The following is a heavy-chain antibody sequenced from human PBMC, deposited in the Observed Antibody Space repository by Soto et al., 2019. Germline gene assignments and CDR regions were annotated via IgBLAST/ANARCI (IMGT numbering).Heavy chain of an antibody. CDR1: GGSISGDYY. J-gene: IGHJ4*02. CDR3: AWGGARWPGYFDS. CDR2: IYYSGRS. D-gene: IGHD3-16*01. V-gene: IGHV4-30-4*08. Sequence: PSETLSLTCIVSGGSISGDYYWSWSRQSPEKGLEWIGYIYYSGRSYSNPALQSRLSMSLDTSKNQFSPKLRSVTAADTAVYYFAWGGARWPGYFDSWGQGALVTVSA.